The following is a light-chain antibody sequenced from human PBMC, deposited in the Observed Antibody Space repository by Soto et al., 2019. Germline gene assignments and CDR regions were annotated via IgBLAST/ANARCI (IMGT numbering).Light chain of an antibody. V-gene: IGLV7-43*01. CDR2: GTS. J-gene: IGLJ3*02. Sequence: QAVVTQEPSLTVSPGGTVTLTCASSTGAVTSGYYPNWVQQKPGQAPRALIYGTSNKHSWTPARFSGSLLGDKAALTLSGVQPEDEAEYHCLLYYSGEHLWVFGGGTKLTVL. CDR1: TGAVTSGYY. CDR3: LLYYSGEHLWV.